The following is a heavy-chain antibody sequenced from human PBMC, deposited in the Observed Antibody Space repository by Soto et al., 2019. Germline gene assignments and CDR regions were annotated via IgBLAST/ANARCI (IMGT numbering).Heavy chain of an antibody. Sequence: GASVKVSCKASGYTFTSYYMHWVRQAPGQGLEWMGVIIPSGGTTNYAQQFHDRITLTRDTATSTVYMELSSLRSEDTAMYYCARPDSSGWDWDYWGQGTLVTAPQ. D-gene: IGHD6-19*01. CDR3: ARPDSSGWDWDY. CDR2: IIPSGGTT. J-gene: IGHJ4*02. V-gene: IGHV1-46*03. CDR1: GYTFTSYY.